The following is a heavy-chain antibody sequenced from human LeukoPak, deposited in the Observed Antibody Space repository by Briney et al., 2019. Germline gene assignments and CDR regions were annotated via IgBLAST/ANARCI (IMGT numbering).Heavy chain of an antibody. J-gene: IGHJ4*02. Sequence: GGSLRLSCVGSGFTFTTYWMSWVRQAPGKGLEWVANIKQDGSEKYYVDSVKGRFTISRDNAKNSLYLQMNSLRAEDTALYYCARGHTYYYDSSGYWNYFDYWGQGTLVTVSS. CDR1: GFTFTTYW. D-gene: IGHD3-22*01. CDR2: IKQDGSEK. V-gene: IGHV3-7*03. CDR3: ARGHTYYYDSSGYWNYFDY.